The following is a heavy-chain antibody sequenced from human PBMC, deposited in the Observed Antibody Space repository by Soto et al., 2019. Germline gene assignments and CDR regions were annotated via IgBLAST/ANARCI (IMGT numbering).Heavy chain of an antibody. Sequence: LRLSCAASGFTFSSYAMSWVRQAPGKGLEWVSAISGSGGSTYYADSVKGRFTISRDNSKNTLYLQMNSLRAEDTAVYYCANTGAYGSGSYPFLFDYWGQGTLVTVSS. V-gene: IGHV3-23*01. CDR1: GFTFSSYA. CDR3: ANTGAYGSGSYPFLFDY. CDR2: ISGSGGST. D-gene: IGHD3-10*01. J-gene: IGHJ4*02.